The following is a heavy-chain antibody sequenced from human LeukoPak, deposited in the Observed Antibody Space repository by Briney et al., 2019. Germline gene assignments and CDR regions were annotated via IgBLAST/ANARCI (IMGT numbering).Heavy chain of an antibody. CDR2: INPGDSDT. V-gene: IGHV5-51*01. CDR1: GYRFTSYW. J-gene: IGHJ6*03. CDR3: ARLGDLQVEYYYYMDV. Sequence: GESLKISCTTSGYRFTSYWIAWVRQMPGKGLEWMGVINPGDSDTRYSPSFQGQVTLSADKSISTAYLQWRSLKASDTAMYYCARLGDLQVEYYYYMDVWGEGTTVTVSS. D-gene: IGHD3-10*01.